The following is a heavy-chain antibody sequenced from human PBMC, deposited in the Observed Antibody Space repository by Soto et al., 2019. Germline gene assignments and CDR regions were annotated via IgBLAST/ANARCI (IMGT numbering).Heavy chain of an antibody. CDR3: VHTRLGNTSPDYNGLDV. CDR1: GFPLSTTGEG. Sequence: QITLKEAGPTLVKPTQTLTLTFTFSGFPLSTTGEGVFWNRQPPGKAPECLALVHWNDDKRYSPSLSARVTIRKDISRNQVVLSLTNLDPVETGTYYCVHTRLGNTSPDYNGLDVWGQRTTVIVSS. J-gene: IGHJ6*02. V-gene: IGHV2-5*01. CDR2: VHWNDDK. D-gene: IGHD1-7*01.